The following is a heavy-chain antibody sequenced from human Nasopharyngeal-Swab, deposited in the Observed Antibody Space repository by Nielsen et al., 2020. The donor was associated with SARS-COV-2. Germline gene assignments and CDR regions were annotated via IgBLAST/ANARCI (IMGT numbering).Heavy chain of an antibody. Sequence: SCAASGFTFDDYAMHWVRQAPGKGLEWVSGISWNSGSIGYADSVKGRFTISRDNAKNSLYLQMNSLRAEDTALYYCAKEDNLGAFDIWGQGTMVTVSS. CDR1: GFTFDDYA. J-gene: IGHJ3*02. CDR3: AKEDNLGAFDI. V-gene: IGHV3-9*01. CDR2: ISWNSGSI. D-gene: IGHD1-1*01.